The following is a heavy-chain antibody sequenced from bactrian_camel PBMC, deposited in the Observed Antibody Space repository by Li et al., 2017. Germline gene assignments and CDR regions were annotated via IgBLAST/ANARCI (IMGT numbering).Heavy chain of an antibody. Sequence: HVQLVESGGGLVQPGGSLRLSCAASGFTFSGYWMSWVRQAPWKGLEWVSSIYSDGTNTHYADSVKGRFTMSRDNAKNTLYLQMNTLKTEDTAVYYCARGTMPAHWGQGTQVTVS. V-gene: IGHV3S6*01. CDR3: ARGTMPAH. CDR1: GFTFSGYW. D-gene: IGHD4*01. CDR2: IYSDGTNT. J-gene: IGHJ4*01.